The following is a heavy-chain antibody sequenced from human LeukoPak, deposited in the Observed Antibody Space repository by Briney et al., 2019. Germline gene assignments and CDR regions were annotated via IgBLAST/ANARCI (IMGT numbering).Heavy chain of an antibody. CDR2: IKQDGSEK. J-gene: IGHJ4*02. D-gene: IGHD5-18*01. CDR3: AGDLSGIAGYTYGRGIDY. CDR1: GFTFSSYW. Sequence: GGSLRLSCAASGFTFSSYWMHWVRQAPGKGLEWVANIKQDGSEKDYVDSVKGRFTISRDNAKNSLYLQMNSLRAEDTAVYYCAGDLSGIAGYTYGRGIDYWGQGTLVTVSS. V-gene: IGHV3-7*01.